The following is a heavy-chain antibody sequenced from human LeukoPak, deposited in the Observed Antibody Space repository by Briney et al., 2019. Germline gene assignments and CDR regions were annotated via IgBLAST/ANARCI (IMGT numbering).Heavy chain of an antibody. J-gene: IGHJ6*02. CDR2: IIPIFGTA. CDR3: ARVNGGNSFDYYYYGMDV. Sequence: GSSVKVSCKASGGTFSSYAISWVRQAPGQGLEWMGGIIPIFGTANYAQKFQGRVTITADESTSTAYMELSSLRSEDTAVYYCARVNGGNSFDYYYYGMDVWGQGTTVTVSS. V-gene: IGHV1-69*01. CDR1: GGTFSSYA. D-gene: IGHD4-23*01.